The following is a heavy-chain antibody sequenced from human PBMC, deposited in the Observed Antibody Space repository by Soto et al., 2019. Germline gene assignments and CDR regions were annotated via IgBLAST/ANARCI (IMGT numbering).Heavy chain of an antibody. V-gene: IGHV2-5*02. D-gene: IGHD1-1*01. J-gene: IGHJ4*02. CDR2: IYWDDDK. CDR1: GFSLTSRPMG. CDR3: AHRLSGYNWSGGYFDY. Sequence: QITLKESGPTRVKPTQTLTLTCTFSGFSLTSRPMGVGWIRQPPGKSLEWLVFIYWDDDKRYSPSLKSRLTLTKDTSGNQVVLTMTNMDPMDTATYDCAHRLSGYNWSGGYFDYWGQGARVTVSS.